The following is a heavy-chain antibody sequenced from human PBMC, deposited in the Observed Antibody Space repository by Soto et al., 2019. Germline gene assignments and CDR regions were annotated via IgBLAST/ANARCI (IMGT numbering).Heavy chain of an antibody. J-gene: IGHJ4*02. D-gene: IGHD2-2*01. CDR3: ANAPYFDY. Sequence: PSETLSLTCTVSGGSISSSSYYWGWIRQPPGKGLEWIGSIYYSGSTYYNPSLEGRVTISVDTSKNQFSLKLSSVTATDTAVYYCANAPYFDYSSQEPLVTVSS. V-gene: IGHV4-39*01. CDR2: IYYSGST. CDR1: GGSISSSSYY.